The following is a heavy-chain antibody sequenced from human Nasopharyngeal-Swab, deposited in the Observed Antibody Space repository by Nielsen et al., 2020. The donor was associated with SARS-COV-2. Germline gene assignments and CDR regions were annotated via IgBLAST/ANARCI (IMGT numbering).Heavy chain of an antibody. Sequence: SETLSLTCTVSGGSINIYYWSWIRQPPGKGLEWIGYIYYTGSTNYNPSLKSRVTISVDTSRNQFSLKLRSVTAADTAVYYCARDRSMVRGVIGDYYGMDVWGQGTTVTVSS. V-gene: IGHV4-59*13. J-gene: IGHJ6*02. D-gene: IGHD3-10*01. CDR3: ARDRSMVRGVIGDYYGMDV. CDR1: GGSINIYY. CDR2: IYYTGST.